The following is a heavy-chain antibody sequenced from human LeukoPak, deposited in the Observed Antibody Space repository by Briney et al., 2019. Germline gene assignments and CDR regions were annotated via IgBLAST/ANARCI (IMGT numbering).Heavy chain of an antibody. J-gene: IGHJ3*02. CDR3: ARLSGVLDAFDI. CDR2: INPNSGGT. V-gene: IGHV1-2*02. Sequence: ASVKVSCKASGYTFTGYYMHWVRQAPGQGLEWMGWINPNSGGTNYAQKFQGRVTMTRDTSISTAYMELSRLRSDDTAVYYCARLSGVLDAFDIWGQGTMVTVSS. CDR1: GYTFTGYY. D-gene: IGHD5/OR15-5a*01.